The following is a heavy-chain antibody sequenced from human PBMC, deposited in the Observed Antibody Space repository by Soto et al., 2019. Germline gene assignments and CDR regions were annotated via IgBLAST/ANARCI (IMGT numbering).Heavy chain of an antibody. J-gene: IGHJ3*02. D-gene: IGHD3-3*01. Sequence: ASVKVSCKASGYTFTSYGISWVRQAPGQGLEWMGWISAYNGNTNYAQKLQGRVTMTTDTSTSTAYMELRSLRSDDTSVYYCARNDFWSDYPDAFAIWGQGTMVTVSS. CDR2: ISAYNGNT. CDR3: ARNDFWSDYPDAFAI. V-gene: IGHV1-18*01. CDR1: GYTFTSYG.